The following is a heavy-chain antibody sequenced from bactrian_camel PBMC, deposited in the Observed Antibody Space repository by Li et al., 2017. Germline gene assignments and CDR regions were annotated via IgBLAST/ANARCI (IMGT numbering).Heavy chain of an antibody. CDR2: INSGGEAT. J-gene: IGHJ4*01. Sequence: DVQLVESGGGLLQPGESLRLSCVASGFTFSIHGMSWVRQAPGKGLEWVSSINSGGEATSYGRITISRDNAKNTLYLHMNSLKYEDTAVYYCASLSAARSTSMKSDWGQGTQVTVS. CDR1: GFTFSIHG. CDR3: ASLSAARSTSMKSD. D-gene: IGHD4*01. V-gene: IGHV3S40*01.